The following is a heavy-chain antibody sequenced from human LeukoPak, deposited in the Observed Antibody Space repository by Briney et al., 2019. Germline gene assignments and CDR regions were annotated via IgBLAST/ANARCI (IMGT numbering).Heavy chain of an antibody. Sequence: EAGGSLRLSCAASGFTFSSYAMSWVRQAPGKGLEWVSAISGSGGSTYYADSVKGRFTISRDNSKNTLYLQMNSLRAEDTAVYYCARSPLVRYFDWAYFDYWGQGTLVTVSS. CDR1: GFTFSSYA. V-gene: IGHV3-23*01. J-gene: IGHJ4*02. D-gene: IGHD3-9*01. CDR3: ARSPLVRYFDWAYFDY. CDR2: ISGSGGST.